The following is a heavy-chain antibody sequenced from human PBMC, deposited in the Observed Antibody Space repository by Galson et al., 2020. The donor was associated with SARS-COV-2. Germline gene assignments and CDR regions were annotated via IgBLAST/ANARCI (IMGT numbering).Heavy chain of an antibody. CDR3: ARDYYDSSGYLAVYYYYGMDV. D-gene: IGHD3-22*01. J-gene: IGHJ6*02. V-gene: IGHV1-2*02. CDR2: INPNSGGT. Sequence: ASVKVSCKASGYTFTGYYMHWVRQAPGQGLEWMGWINPNSGGTNYAQKFQGRVTMTRDTSISTAYMELSRLRSDDTAVYYCARDYYDSSGYLAVYYYYGMDVWGQGTTVTVSS. CDR1: GYTFTGYY.